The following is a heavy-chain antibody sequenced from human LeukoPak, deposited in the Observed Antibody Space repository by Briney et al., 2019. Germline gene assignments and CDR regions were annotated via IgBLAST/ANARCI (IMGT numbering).Heavy chain of an antibody. CDR2: INAGNGGT. D-gene: IGHD2-21*01. Sequence: ASVKVSCKASGDTFSRYVVHWVRQAPGQRPEWMGWINAGNGGTKYSQNFQGRVTITWDRSANTAYMELSSLTSEDTALYYCGRDDCGDTCYPGGYWGQGTLVAVSS. J-gene: IGHJ4*02. CDR3: GRDDCGDTCYPGGY. CDR1: GDTFSRYV. V-gene: IGHV1-3*01.